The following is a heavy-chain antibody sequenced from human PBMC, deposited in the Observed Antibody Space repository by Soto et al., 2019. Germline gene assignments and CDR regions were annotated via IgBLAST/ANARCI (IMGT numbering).Heavy chain of an antibody. V-gene: IGHV4-38-2*01. CDR2: IYLGGTT. Sequence: QVQLQESGPGLVKPSETLSLTCAVSGYSITSSSFWGWIRQPPGKGLEWIGSIYLGGTTYYDPSLKSRVTISVDTSKNEFSLKLSSVTAADTAVYYCARPRPNFGAVDSWGQGARVTVST. D-gene: IGHD3-16*01. J-gene: IGHJ4*02. CDR3: ARPRPNFGAVDS. CDR1: GYSITSSSF.